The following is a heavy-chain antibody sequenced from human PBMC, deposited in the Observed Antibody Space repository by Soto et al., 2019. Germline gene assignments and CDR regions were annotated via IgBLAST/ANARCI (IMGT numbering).Heavy chain of an antibody. CDR1: GGSISSGGYY. CDR2: TYYSGTT. V-gene: IGHV4-31*03. Sequence: QVQLQESGPGLVNPSQTLSLTCTVSGGSISSGGYYWSWIRQHPGKGLEWIGYTYYSGTTYYNPSLKSRVSTSAELSKNRFSLMLSSVTAADTAVYYCARTSSSSISAVVKYYYYYFEMDVWGQGTAVTVSS. J-gene: IGHJ6*02. D-gene: IGHD3-3*01. CDR3: ARTSSSSISAVVKYYYYYFEMDV.